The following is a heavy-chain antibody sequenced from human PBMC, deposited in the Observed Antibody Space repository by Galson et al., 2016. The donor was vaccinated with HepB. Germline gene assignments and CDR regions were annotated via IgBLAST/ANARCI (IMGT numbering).Heavy chain of an antibody. D-gene: IGHD3-22*01. CDR3: ARGTYYYDHRDAFDI. CDR1: GFTFRSYD. J-gene: IGHJ3*02. V-gene: IGHV3-13*01. Sequence: CAASGFTFRSYDMHWVRQATGKGLEWVSVIGSSGGTYYTPSVKGRFTISRENAKNSLYLQMNSLRVGDTAVYYCARGTYYYDHRDAFDIGGQGTMVTVSS. CDR2: IGSSGGT.